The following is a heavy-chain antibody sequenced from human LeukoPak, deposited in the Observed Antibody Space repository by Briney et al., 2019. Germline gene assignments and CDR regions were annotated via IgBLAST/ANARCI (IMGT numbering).Heavy chain of an antibody. D-gene: IGHD3-16*01. J-gene: IGHJ6*03. Sequence: SQTLSLTCTVSGGSLSSGSYYWSWIRQPAGKGLEWIGRIYTSGSTNYNPSLKSRVTISVDTSKNQVSLKLSSVTAADTAVYYCARGGGSIYYYYMDVWGKGTTVTVSS. CDR3: ARGGGSIYYYYMDV. CDR2: IYTSGST. CDR1: GGSLSSGSYY. V-gene: IGHV4-61*02.